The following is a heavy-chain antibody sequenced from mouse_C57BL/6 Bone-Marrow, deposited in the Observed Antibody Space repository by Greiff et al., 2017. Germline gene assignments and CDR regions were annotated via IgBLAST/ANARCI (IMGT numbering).Heavy chain of an antibody. Sequence: VQLQQSGAELVRPGASVTLSCKASGYTFPDYEMHWVKQTPVHGLEWIGTIDPETGGTAYNQKFKGKAILTADKSSSTAYMELRSLPSEDSAVYYGTRRGAYGNVSWFAYWGQGTRVTVSA. D-gene: IGHD2-1*01. J-gene: IGHJ3*01. CDR1: GYTFPDYE. CDR3: TRRGAYGNVSWFAY. V-gene: IGHV1-15*01. CDR2: IDPETGGT.